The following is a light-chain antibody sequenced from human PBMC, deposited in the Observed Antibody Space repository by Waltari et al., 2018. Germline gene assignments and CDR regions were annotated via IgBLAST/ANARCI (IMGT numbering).Light chain of an antibody. J-gene: IGKJ2*01. CDR1: QNINTY. CDR2: ATS. Sequence: DIQMTQSPSSLSASVGDRVTITCRASQNINTYLNWYQQKVGRDPKLLIYATSSLQSGVPSRFSGSGSGTHFTLAINSLQPEDFATYSCQQSYTTPRTFGQGTNLEIK. CDR3: QQSYTTPRT. V-gene: IGKV1-39*01.